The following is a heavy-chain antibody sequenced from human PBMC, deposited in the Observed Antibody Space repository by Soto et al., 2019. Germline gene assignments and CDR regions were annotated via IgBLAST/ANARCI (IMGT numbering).Heavy chain of an antibody. V-gene: IGHV1-3*01. CDR1: GYTFTIYA. J-gene: IGHJ4*02. D-gene: IGHD6-19*01. CDR3: ARDLKAVAGNFDY. CDR2: INAGNGNT. Sequence: ASVKVSCKASGYTFTIYAMHWVRQAPGQRLEWMGWINAGNGNTKYSQKFQGRVTITRDTSASTAYMELSSLRSEDTAVYYCARDLKAVAGNFDYWGQGPLVPVSS.